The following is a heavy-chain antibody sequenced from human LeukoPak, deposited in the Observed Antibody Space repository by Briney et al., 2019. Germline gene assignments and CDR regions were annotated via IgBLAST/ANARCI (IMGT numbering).Heavy chain of an antibody. Sequence: GGSLRLSCAASGFTFSDYYMSWIRQAPGKELEWVSYISSSGSTIYYADSVKGRFTISRDNAKNSLYLQMNSLRAEDTAVYYCAREMYAEGGDCYFPYWGQGTLVTVSS. J-gene: IGHJ4*02. CDR3: AREMYAEGGDCYFPY. D-gene: IGHD2-21*02. CDR2: ISSSGSTI. V-gene: IGHV3-11*01. CDR1: GFTFSDYY.